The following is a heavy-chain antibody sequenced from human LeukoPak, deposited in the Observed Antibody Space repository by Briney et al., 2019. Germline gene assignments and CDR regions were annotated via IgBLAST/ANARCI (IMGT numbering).Heavy chain of an antibody. D-gene: IGHD4-17*01. J-gene: IGHJ6*03. Sequence: GGSLRLSCAASGFTFSSYWMHWVRQAPGEGLVWVSRINSDGSITTYADCVKGRFTISRDNAKNTLYLQMNSLRAEDTAVYYCIRVTTGFYYMDVWGKGTTVTVSS. CDR3: IRVTTGFYYMDV. CDR1: GFTFSSYW. CDR2: INSDGSIT. V-gene: IGHV3-74*01.